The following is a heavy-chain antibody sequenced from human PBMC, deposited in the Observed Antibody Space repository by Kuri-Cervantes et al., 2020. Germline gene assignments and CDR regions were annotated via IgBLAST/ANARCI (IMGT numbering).Heavy chain of an antibody. D-gene: IGHD2-2*01. Sequence: ESLKISCTVSGGSISSYYWSWIRQPPGKGLEWIGYIYYSGSTNYNPSLKSRVTISVDTSKNQFSLKLSSVTAADTAVYYCARDRSYYCSSTSCPDDAFDIWGQGTMVTVSS. CDR2: IYYSGST. J-gene: IGHJ3*02. CDR3: ARDRSYYCSSTSCPDDAFDI. CDR1: GGSISSYY. V-gene: IGHV4-59*01.